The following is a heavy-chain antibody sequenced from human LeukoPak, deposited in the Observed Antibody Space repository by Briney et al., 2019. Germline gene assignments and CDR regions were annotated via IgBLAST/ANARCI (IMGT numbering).Heavy chain of an antibody. Sequence: GESLKISCKGSGYSFTSYWIGWVRQMPGKGLEWMGIIYPGDSDTRYSPSFQGQVTISADKSISTAYLQWSSLKASDTAMSYCARVPEAADAFFDYWGQGTLVTVSS. CDR1: GYSFTSYW. V-gene: IGHV5-51*01. D-gene: IGHD6-13*01. J-gene: IGHJ4*02. CDR2: IYPGDSDT. CDR3: ARVPEAADAFFDY.